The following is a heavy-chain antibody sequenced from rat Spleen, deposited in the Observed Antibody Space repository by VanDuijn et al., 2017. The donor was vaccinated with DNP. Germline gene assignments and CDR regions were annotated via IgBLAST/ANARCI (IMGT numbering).Heavy chain of an antibody. J-gene: IGHJ2*01. Sequence: EVQLVASGGGLVQPERSLKLSCTASGFTFSNSGMAWVRQAPTKGLEWVASISTGGGNTYYRDSVKGRFTISRDNAKNTQYLQRDSLRSEDTATYYCTRHRTIAAIFDYWGQGVMVTVSS. CDR2: ISTGGGNT. CDR1: GFTFSNSG. V-gene: IGHV5S13*01. D-gene: IGHD1-2*01. CDR3: TRHRTIAAIFDY.